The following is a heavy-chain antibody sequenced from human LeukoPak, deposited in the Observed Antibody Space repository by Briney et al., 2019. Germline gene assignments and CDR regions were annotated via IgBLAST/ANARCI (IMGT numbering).Heavy chain of an antibody. D-gene: IGHD1-26*01. CDR1: GGSFSGYY. CDR2: IYHSGST. Sequence: PSETLSLTCAAYGGSFSGYYWSWIRQPPGKGLEWIGEIYHSGSTNYNPSLKSRVTISVDKSKNQFSLKLSSVTAADTAVYYCASTLSGAPDYWGQGTLVTVSS. J-gene: IGHJ4*02. V-gene: IGHV4-34*01. CDR3: ASTLSGAPDY.